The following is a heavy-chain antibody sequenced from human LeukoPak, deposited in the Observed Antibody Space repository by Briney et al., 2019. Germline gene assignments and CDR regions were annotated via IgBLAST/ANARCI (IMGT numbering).Heavy chain of an antibody. V-gene: IGHV3-7*01. J-gene: IGHJ4*02. CDR1: GFTFSNYW. CDR3: ARSYDYIWGTYRPFYYFDY. Sequence: GGSLRLSCAPSGFTFSNYWMTWVRQAPGKGLEWVASIREDGSEKDYVDSVKGRFTISRDNAKNSLYLQMNSLRAEDTAVYYCARSYDYIWGTYRPFYYFDYWGQGTMVSVSS. D-gene: IGHD3-16*02. CDR2: IREDGSEK.